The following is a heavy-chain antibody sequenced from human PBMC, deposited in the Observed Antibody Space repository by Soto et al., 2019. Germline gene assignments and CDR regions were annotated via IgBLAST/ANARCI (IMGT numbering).Heavy chain of an antibody. V-gene: IGHV3-23*01. Sequence: GGSLRLSCAASGFTFNNYAMNWVRQAPGKGLEWVSGISGSGGSTYYGDSVKGRFTISRDNSKNTLSLQMNSLRAEDTAVYYCAKDTSLWFGELSPGYWGQGTLVTVSS. CDR3: AKDTSLWFGELSPGY. CDR1: GFTFNNYA. CDR2: ISGSGGST. J-gene: IGHJ4*02. D-gene: IGHD3-10*01.